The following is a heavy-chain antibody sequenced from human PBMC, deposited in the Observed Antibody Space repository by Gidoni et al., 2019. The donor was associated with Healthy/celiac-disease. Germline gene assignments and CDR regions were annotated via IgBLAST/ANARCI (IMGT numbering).Heavy chain of an antibody. D-gene: IGHD3-9*01. CDR2: IIPILGIA. CDR3: ARVGYYDILTGYDAFDI. V-gene: IGHV1-69*04. Sequence: QVQLVQSGAEVKKPGSSVKVSCKASGGTFSSYAISWVRQAPGQGLEWMGRIIPILGIANYAQKFQGRVTITADKSTSTAYMELSSLRSEDTAVYYCARVGYYDILTGYDAFDIWGQGTMVTVSS. J-gene: IGHJ3*02. CDR1: GGTFSSYA.